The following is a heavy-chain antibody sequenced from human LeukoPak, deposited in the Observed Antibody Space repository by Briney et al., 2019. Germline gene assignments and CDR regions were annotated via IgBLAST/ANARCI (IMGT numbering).Heavy chain of an antibody. CDR2: ISYDGSNK. CDR1: GFTFSSYG. D-gene: IGHD3-3*01. J-gene: IGHJ4*02. Sequence: PGGSLRLSCAASGFTFSSYGMRWVRQAPGKGLEWVAVISYDGSNKYYAASVKGRFTISRDNSKNTLYLQMNSLRAEDTAVYYCAKVDDFCRGPFDYWGQGTLVTVSS. V-gene: IGHV3-30*18. CDR3: AKVDDFCRGPFDY.